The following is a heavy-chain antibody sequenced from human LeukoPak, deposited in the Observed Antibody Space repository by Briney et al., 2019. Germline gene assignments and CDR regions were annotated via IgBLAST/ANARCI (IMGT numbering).Heavy chain of an antibody. Sequence: GGSLRLSCAASGFTFSSYSMNWVRQAPGKGLEWVSSISSSSSYIYYADSVKGRFTISRDNAKNSLYLQMNSLRAEDTAIYYCTELGITMIGGVWGKGTTVTISS. D-gene: IGHD3-10*02. V-gene: IGHV3-21*01. CDR1: GFTFSSYS. CDR3: TELGITMIGGV. CDR2: ISSSSSYI. J-gene: IGHJ6*04.